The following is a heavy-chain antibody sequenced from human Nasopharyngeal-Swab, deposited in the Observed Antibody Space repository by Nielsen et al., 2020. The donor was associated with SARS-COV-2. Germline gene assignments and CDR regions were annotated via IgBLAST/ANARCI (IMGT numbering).Heavy chain of an antibody. Sequence: ASVKVSCKASGYPFTSYDINRVRQATGQGLEWMGWMNPNSGNTGYAQKFQGRVTMTRNTSISTAYMELSSLRSEDTAVYYCARGSAVAGLGMRDAFDIWGQGTMVTVSS. CDR3: ARGSAVAGLGMRDAFDI. CDR2: MNPNSGNT. D-gene: IGHD6-19*01. V-gene: IGHV1-8*01. CDR1: GYPFTSYD. J-gene: IGHJ3*02.